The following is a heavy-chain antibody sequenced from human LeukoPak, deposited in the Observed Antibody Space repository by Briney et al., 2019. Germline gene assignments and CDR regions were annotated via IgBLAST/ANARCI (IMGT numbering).Heavy chain of an antibody. CDR3: ARRLPGYYYYMDV. CDR1: GGSISDYY. V-gene: IGHV4-59*08. CDR2: IYYSGST. J-gene: IGHJ6*02. Sequence: SETLSLTCTVSGGSISDYYWSWVRQPAGKGLEWIGYIYYSGSTSYNPSLKSRVTILVDTSKNQFSLRLSSVTAADTAVYYCARRLPGYYYYMDVWGQGATVTVSS. D-gene: IGHD3-22*01.